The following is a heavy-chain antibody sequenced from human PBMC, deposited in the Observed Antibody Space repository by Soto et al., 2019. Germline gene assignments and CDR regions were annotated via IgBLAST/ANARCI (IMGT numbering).Heavy chain of an antibody. CDR3: ARVRYFDWLFINWFDP. D-gene: IGHD3-9*01. Sequence: PSETLSLTCAVYGGSFSGYYWSWIRQPPGKGLEWIGEINHSGSTNYNPSLKSRVTISVDTSKNQFSLKLSSVTAADTAVYYCARVRYFDWLFINWFDPWGQGTLVTAPQ. J-gene: IGHJ5*02. CDR2: INHSGST. V-gene: IGHV4-34*01. CDR1: GGSFSGYY.